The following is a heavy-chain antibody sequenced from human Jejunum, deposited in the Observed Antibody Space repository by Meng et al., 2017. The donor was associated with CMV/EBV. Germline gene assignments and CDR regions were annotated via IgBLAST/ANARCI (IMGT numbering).Heavy chain of an antibody. CDR2: IHHSGDA. J-gene: IGHJ4*02. V-gene: IGHV4-39*07. CDR3: ARRVGRYYDSSGGIDY. Sequence: SISSSRFYWGWIRQPPGRGLEWIASIHHSGDAYHNPSLNGRVTISVDTSKNQFSLRLSSVTAADTAMYYCARRVGRYYDSSGGIDYWGQGTLVTVSS. D-gene: IGHD3-22*01. CDR1: SISSSRFY.